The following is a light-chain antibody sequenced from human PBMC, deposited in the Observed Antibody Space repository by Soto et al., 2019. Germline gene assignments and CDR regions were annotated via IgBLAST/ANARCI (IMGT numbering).Light chain of an antibody. Sequence: EIVLTQSPATLSLSPGDIATLSCRTSQRVSGYLAWYQQKPVQASRLLIYDASNRATGIPAMFSGSGSGTDFTLNITSLEPEDFAVYYCQQRSNWPSTFGGGTKVEI. V-gene: IGKV3-11*01. CDR2: DAS. J-gene: IGKJ4*01. CDR3: QQRSNWPST. CDR1: QRVSGY.